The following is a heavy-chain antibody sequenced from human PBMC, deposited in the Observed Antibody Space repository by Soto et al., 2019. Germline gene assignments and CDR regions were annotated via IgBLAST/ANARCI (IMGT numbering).Heavy chain of an antibody. CDR3: AKDRSYDSRIIDS. J-gene: IGHJ4*02. CDR1: GFTFNTYA. V-gene: IGHV3-23*01. Sequence: GGSLRLSCAASGFTFNTYAMSWVRQAPGKGLEWVASLSGSGGFTEHADSVKGRFTISRDNSKNTLFLQMNRLRVEDTAVYYCAKDRSYDSRIIDSWGPGALVTVSS. D-gene: IGHD3-22*01. CDR2: LSGSGGFT.